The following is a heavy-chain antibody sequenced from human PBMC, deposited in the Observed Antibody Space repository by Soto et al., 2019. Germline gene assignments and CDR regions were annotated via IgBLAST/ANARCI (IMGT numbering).Heavy chain of an antibody. Sequence: PGGSLRLSCAASGFPFGSYCMNWVRQAPGKGLEWVSYISSSSSTIYYADSVKGRFTISRDNAKNSLYLKMDSLRAEDTAVYYCARDPHSPSEPDYWGQGTLVTVSS. CDR2: ISSSSSTI. CDR3: ARDPHSPSEPDY. CDR1: GFPFGSYC. J-gene: IGHJ4*02. V-gene: IGHV3-48*01. D-gene: IGHD1-26*01.